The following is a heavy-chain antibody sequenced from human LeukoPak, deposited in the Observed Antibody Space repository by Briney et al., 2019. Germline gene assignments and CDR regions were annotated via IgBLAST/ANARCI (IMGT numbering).Heavy chain of an antibody. D-gene: IGHD5-12*01. CDR3: ARGDGYAQRD. Sequence: GGSLRLSCAASGFTFSSYAMSWVRQAPGKGLEWFSAISGSGGSTSYADSVKGRLTISRDNAKNTLYLQMNSLRVEDTAVYYCARGDGYAQRDWGQGTLVTVPS. CDR1: GFTFSSYA. V-gene: IGHV3-23*01. CDR2: ISGSGGST. J-gene: IGHJ4*02.